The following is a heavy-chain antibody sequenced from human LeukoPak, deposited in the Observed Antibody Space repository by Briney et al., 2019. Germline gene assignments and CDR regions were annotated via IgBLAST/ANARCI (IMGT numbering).Heavy chain of an antibody. J-gene: IGHJ5*01. CDR3: AKDREQLSPYWFDS. Sequence: PGGSLRLSCAASGFTVSSNYMSWVRQAPGKGLEWVSVIYSGGSTYYADSVKGRFTISRDNSKNTLYLQMNSLRAEDTAVYYCAKDREQLSPYWFDSWGQGTLVTVSS. V-gene: IGHV3-53*01. CDR1: GFTVSSNY. CDR2: IYSGGST. D-gene: IGHD6-13*01.